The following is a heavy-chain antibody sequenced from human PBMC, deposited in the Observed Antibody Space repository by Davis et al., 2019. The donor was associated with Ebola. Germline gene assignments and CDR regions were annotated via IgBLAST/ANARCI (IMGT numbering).Heavy chain of an antibody. CDR1: GFTFSSYA. J-gene: IGHJ6*02. V-gene: IGHV3-23*01. CDR2: ISGSGGST. Sequence: GGSLRLSCAASGFTFSSYAMSWVRQAPGKGLEGVSAISGSGGSTYYADSVKGRFTISRDNAKNSLYLQMNSLRAEDTALYHCARMQGSYYYYGMDVWGQGTTVTVSS. CDR3: ARMQGSYYYYGMDV.